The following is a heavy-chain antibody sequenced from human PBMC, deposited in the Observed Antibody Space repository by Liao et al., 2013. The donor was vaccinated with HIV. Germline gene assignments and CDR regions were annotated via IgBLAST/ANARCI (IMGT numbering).Heavy chain of an antibody. CDR2: ADTSGST. J-gene: IGHJ3*02. Sequence: QVQLQESGPGLVKPSETLSLTCSVSGGSISGYSWSWFRQPAGKGLEWIGRADTSGSTNYNPSLKSRVTISTDSSKNQLSLTLISVTAADTAVYYCARDRGGSFWSGSHGGDAFKIWGQGTLVIVSS. CDR1: GGSISGYS. CDR3: ARDRGGSFWSGSHGGDAFKI. D-gene: IGHD3-3*01. V-gene: IGHV4-4*07.